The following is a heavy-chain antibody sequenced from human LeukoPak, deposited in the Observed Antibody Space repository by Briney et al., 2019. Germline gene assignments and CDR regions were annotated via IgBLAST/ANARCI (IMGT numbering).Heavy chain of an antibody. CDR1: GFTFSSYW. J-gene: IGHJ6*02. CDR2: INHNGNVN. V-gene: IGHV3-7*03. CDR3: ARGGGLDV. D-gene: IGHD3-16*01. Sequence: GGSLKLSYAASGFTFSSYWMNWARQAPGKGLEWVASINHNGNVNYYVDSVKGRFTISRDNAKNSLYLQMSNLRAEDTAVYFCARGGGLDVWGQGATVTVSS.